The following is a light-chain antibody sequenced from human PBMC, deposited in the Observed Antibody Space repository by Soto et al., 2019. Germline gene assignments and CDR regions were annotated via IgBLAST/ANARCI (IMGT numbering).Light chain of an antibody. V-gene: IGLV2-8*01. CDR2: EVS. J-gene: IGLJ2*01. Sequence: QSVLTQPPSASGSPGQSVTISCTGTSSDVGGYNYVSWYQQHPGKAPKLMIYEVSKRPSGVPDRFSGSKSGNTASLTVSGLQAEDEADNYCSSYAGSNNVVFGGGIKLTVL. CDR3: SSYAGSNNVV. CDR1: SSDVGGYNY.